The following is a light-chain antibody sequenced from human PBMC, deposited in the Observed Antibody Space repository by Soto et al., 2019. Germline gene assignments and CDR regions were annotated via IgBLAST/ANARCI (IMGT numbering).Light chain of an antibody. V-gene: IGKV3-20*01. CDR2: GAA. CDR3: QQYGSSPPLT. Sequence: ELVITQSPATLSVSPGERATLSCRASQTVSRNLAWYQQRPGQAPRRLIYGAASRATGIPDRFSGSGSGTDFTLTISRLEPEDFAVYYCQQYGSSPPLTFGGGTKVDI. J-gene: IGKJ4*01. CDR1: QTVSRN.